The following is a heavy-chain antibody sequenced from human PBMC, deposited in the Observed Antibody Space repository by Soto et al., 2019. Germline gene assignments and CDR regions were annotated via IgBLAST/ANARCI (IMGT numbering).Heavy chain of an antibody. V-gene: IGHV6-1*01. CDR2: TYYRSKWCN. J-gene: IGHJ5*02. CDR1: VDRVSRNSAA. D-gene: IGHD5-12*01. Sequence: QTLALTCGISVDRVSRNSAAWNWIRQSPSRGLEWLRRTYYRSKWCNDDAGSVKSRITINPDTSKNQASLQLNSVTPEDTAVYYCARVRWLQLEFDPWGQGTLVTVSS. CDR3: ARVRWLQLEFDP.